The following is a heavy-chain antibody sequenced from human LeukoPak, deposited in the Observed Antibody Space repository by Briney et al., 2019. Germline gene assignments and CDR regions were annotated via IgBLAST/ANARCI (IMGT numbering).Heavy chain of an antibody. CDR1: GYTFNNHD. J-gene: IGHJ3*02. CDR2: INTYSANT. D-gene: IGHD2-8*01. V-gene: IGHV1-18*01. Sequence: ASVRVSCKASGYTFNNHDINWVRQAPGRGLEWMGWINTYSANTNYAQEFQDRVIMTTDTSTSTAYTELRSLRSGDTAVYYCASAVSGAFDIWGQGTMVTVSS. CDR3: ASAVSGAFDI.